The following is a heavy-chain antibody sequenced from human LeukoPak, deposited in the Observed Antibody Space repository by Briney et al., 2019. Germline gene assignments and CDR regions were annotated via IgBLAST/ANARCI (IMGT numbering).Heavy chain of an antibody. Sequence: ASVKVSCKSSGYTFKTYSFTWVRQAPGQGLEWMGRISAYNGDTNYAQKFQGRVALTADTFTSTGYMELTSLRSDDTAVYYCAFRGVIQNYFDYWGQGSLVTVPS. CDR1: GYTFKTYS. CDR3: AFRGVIQNYFDY. CDR2: ISAYNGDT. D-gene: IGHD3-10*01. V-gene: IGHV1-18*01. J-gene: IGHJ4*02.